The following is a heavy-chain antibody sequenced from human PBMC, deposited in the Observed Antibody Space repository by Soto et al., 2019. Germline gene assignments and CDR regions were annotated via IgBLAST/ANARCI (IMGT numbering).Heavy chain of an antibody. V-gene: IGHV5-51*01. CDR1: GYTFTSHW. Sequence: GESLKISCQGSGYTFTSHWIGWVRQMPGKGLEWMGITHPGDSDTRYSPSSQGQVTISADKSISTAFLQWSSLRASDTAMYYCARHWDSFDIWGQGTMVTVS. CDR2: THPGDSDT. CDR3: ARHWDSFDI. J-gene: IGHJ3*02.